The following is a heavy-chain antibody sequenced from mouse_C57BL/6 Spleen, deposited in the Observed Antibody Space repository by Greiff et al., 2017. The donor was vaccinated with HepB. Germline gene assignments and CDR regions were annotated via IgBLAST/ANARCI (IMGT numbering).Heavy chain of an antibody. Sequence: VQRVESGTELVKPGASVKLSCKASGYTFTSYWMHWVKQRPGQGLEWIGNINPSNGGTNYNEKFKSKATLTVDKSSSTAYMQLSSLTSEDSAVYYCARSGYYDYPWFAYWGQGTLVTVSA. V-gene: IGHV1-53*01. CDR2: INPSNGGT. CDR1: GYTFTSYW. D-gene: IGHD2-4*01. J-gene: IGHJ3*01. CDR3: ARSGYYDYPWFAY.